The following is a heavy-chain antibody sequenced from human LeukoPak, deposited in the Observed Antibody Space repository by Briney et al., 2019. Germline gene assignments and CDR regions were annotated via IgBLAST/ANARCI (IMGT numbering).Heavy chain of an antibody. CDR3: ARELIVGATWHYYYYMDV. D-gene: IGHD1-26*01. Sequence: GGSQRLSCAAPGFTFSSYWMSWVRQAPGKGLEWVANIKQDGSEKYYVDSVKGRFTISRDNAKNSLYLQMNSVRAEDTAVYYCARELIVGATWHYYYYMDVWGKGTTVTVSS. V-gene: IGHV3-7*01. CDR2: IKQDGSEK. J-gene: IGHJ6*03. CDR1: GFTFSSYW.